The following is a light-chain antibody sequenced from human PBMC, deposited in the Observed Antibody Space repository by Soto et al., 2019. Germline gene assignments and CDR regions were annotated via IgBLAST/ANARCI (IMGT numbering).Light chain of an antibody. V-gene: IGLV1-51*01. CDR1: NSNIGNNY. Sequence: QSVLTQPPSVSAAPGQKVTISCSGANSNIGNNYVSWYQQFPGTAPKLLIYDNNKRPSGIPDRFSGSKSGTSATLGITGLQTGDEADFYCAAWDNSLSAVLFGGGTKVTVL. J-gene: IGLJ2*01. CDR2: DNN. CDR3: AAWDNSLSAVL.